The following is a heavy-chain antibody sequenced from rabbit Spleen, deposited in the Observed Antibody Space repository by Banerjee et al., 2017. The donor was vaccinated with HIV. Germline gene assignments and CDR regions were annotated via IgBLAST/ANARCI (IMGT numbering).Heavy chain of an antibody. CDR1: GVSFSGNSY. D-gene: IGHD1-1*01. V-gene: IGHV1S40*01. Sequence: QSLEESGGDLVKPGASLTLTCIASGVSFSGNSYMCWVRQAPGKGLEWIACIETGSSDFTYYARWAKGRFTISKTSSTTVTLQVTSLTAADTATYFCARDTSSSFSSYGMDLWGPGTLVTVS. CDR3: ARDTSSSFSSYGMDL. CDR2: IETGSSDFT. J-gene: IGHJ6*01.